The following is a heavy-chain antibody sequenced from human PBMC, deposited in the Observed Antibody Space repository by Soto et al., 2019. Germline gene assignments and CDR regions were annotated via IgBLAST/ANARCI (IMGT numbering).Heavy chain of an antibody. CDR3: AKSVYNWNDGFFDY. D-gene: IGHD1-1*01. V-gene: IGHV3-30*18. CDR2: ISYDGNNK. Sequence: QVQLVESGGGVVQPGRSLRLSCAASGFTFSSYGMHWVRQAPGKGLQWVAVISYDGNNKYYADSVKGRFTISRDNSQNTLYLQMNSLRAEDTAVYYCAKSVYNWNDGFFDYWGQGTLVTVSS. CDR1: GFTFSSYG. J-gene: IGHJ4*02.